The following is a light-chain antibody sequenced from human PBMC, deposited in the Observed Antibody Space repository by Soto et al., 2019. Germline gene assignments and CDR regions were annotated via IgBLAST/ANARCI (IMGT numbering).Light chain of an antibody. V-gene: IGKV3-11*01. J-gene: IGKJ1*01. CDR1: QHVWSY. CDR3: LQRARWPWT. Sequence: EIVLTQSPATLSLSPGEGATLSCRASQHVWSYVAWYQQKPGQAPRLLIYDAARRATGIPARFSGSGSGTDFSLSISSLGPEDFAVYFCLQRARWPWTFGQGTKVDIK. CDR2: DAA.